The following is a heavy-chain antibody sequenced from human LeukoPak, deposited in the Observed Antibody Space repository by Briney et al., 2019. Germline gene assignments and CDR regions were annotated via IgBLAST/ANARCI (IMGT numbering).Heavy chain of an antibody. Sequence: SESLSLTCTVSGGSIRSYYWSWIRQPPGKGLEWSGDIYYSGSTNYNPSLKSRVSISVDTSKNQFSLKLSSVTASDTAVYYWARTGSTVTMLYPFDHWGQGTLVSVSS. CDR3: ARTGSTVTMLYPFDH. CDR2: IYYSGST. D-gene: IGHD4-17*01. CDR1: GGSIRSYY. J-gene: IGHJ4*02. V-gene: IGHV4-59*01.